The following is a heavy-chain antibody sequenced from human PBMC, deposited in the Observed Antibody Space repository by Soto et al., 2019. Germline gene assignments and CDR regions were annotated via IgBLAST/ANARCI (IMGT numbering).Heavy chain of an antibody. Sequence: GGSLRLSCAASGFTFSSYGMHWVRQAPGKGLEGVAVIWYDGSNKYYADSVKGRFTISRDNSKNTLYLQMNSLRAEDTAVYYCARADLYSSSSVDYLWGQGTLVTVSS. CDR2: IWYDGSNK. J-gene: IGHJ4*02. CDR1: GFTFSSYG. CDR3: ARADLYSSSSVDYL. D-gene: IGHD6-6*01. V-gene: IGHV3-33*01.